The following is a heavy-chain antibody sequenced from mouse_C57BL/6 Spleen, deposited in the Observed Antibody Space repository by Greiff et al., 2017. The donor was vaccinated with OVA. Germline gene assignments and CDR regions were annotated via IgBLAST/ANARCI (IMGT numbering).Heavy chain of an antibody. D-gene: IGHD3-1*01. J-gene: IGHJ4*01. Sequence: QVQLKQPGAELVMPGASVKLSCKASGYTFTSYWMHWVKQRPGQGLEWIGEIDPSDSYTNYNHKFKGKSTLTVDKSSSTAYMQLSSLTSEDSAVYYCARDPQDYAMDYWGQGTSVTVSS. CDR2: IDPSDSYT. CDR1: GYTFTSYW. CDR3: ARDPQDYAMDY. V-gene: IGHV1-69*01.